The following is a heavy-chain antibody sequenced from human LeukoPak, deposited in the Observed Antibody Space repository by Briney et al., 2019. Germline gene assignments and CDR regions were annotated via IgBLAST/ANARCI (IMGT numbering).Heavy chain of an antibody. CDR2: ISGSGGRT. Sequence: GGSLRLSCAASGFTFSRYGMSWVRQAPGKGLEWVSGISGSGGRTYYADSVKGRFTISRDNSKNTLYLQMNSLRAEDTAVYYCAKASAMIVVVSKHFDYWGQGTLVTVSS. D-gene: IGHD3-22*01. CDR3: AKASAMIVVVSKHFDY. V-gene: IGHV3-23*01. CDR1: GFTFSRYG. J-gene: IGHJ4*02.